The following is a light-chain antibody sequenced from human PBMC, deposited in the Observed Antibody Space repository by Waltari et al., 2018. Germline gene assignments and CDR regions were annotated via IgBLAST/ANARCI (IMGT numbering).Light chain of an antibody. V-gene: IGLV2-11*01. CDR1: SSDVGGYNY. J-gene: IGLJ3*02. Sequence: QSALTQPRSVSGSPGQSVTISCTGTSSDVGGYNYVSWYQQHPAKAPKLMIYDVTKRPSGVPDRFSASKSGHTASLTISGLQTEDEADYYCCSYAGSYTLLFGGGTKLTVL. CDR3: CSYAGSYTLL. CDR2: DVT.